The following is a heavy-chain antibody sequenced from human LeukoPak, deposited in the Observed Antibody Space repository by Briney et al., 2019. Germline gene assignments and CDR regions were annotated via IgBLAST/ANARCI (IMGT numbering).Heavy chain of an antibody. CDR1: GFTFSSYG. D-gene: IGHD3-3*01. J-gene: IGHJ3*01. V-gene: IGHV3-30*02. CDR3: AKAWSGYFRSPFDL. Sequence: GGSLRLSCAASGFTFSSYGMHWVRQAPGRGLEWVAFIRYDGSNKYYAESVKGRFTISRENSKTTLYLQMNSLRAEDTALYYCAKAWSGYFRSPFDLWGRGTMVTVSS. CDR2: IRYDGSNK.